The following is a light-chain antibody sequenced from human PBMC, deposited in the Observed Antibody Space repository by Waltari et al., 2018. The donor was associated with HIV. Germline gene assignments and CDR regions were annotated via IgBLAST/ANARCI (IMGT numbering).Light chain of an antibody. V-gene: IGLV1-40*01. CDR2: NNF. CDR3: QSYDSTLTGV. CDR1: SSNIGAGFD. J-gene: IGLJ3*02. Sequence: QSVLTQPPSVSGAPGQRVTISCSGSSSNIGAGFDVHWYQHLPGTAPKLLIYNNFNRPSGVPDRFSGAKSGTSASLAITGLQAEDEADYYCQSYDSTLTGVFGGGTKLTVL.